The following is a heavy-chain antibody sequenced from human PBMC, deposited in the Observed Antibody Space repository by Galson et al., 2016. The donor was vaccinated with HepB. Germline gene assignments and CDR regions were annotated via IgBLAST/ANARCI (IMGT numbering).Heavy chain of an antibody. V-gene: IGHV1-46*03. CDR1: GYIFSNYH. CDR2: ISPSDITT. Sequence: SVKVSCKASGYIFSNYHLHWVRQAPGQGLEWMGAISPSDITTNYAQKFQGRVTMTSDTATSTVYMELSRLRSDDTAVYYCARGRTVTTLLHYWGQGALVTVSS. CDR3: ARGRTVTTLLHY. D-gene: IGHD4-17*01. J-gene: IGHJ4*02.